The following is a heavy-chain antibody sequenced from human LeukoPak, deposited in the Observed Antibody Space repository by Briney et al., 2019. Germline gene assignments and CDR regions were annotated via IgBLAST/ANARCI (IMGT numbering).Heavy chain of an antibody. Sequence: PGGSLRLSCAASGFTFSSYEMNWVRQAPGKGLEWVSYISSSGSTIYHADSVKGRFTISRDNAKNSLYLQMNSLRAEDTAVYYCARNPDVLLWFGEPHYYYYYMDVWGKGTTVTVSS. V-gene: IGHV3-48*03. CDR3: ARNPDVLLWFGEPHYYYYYMDV. CDR2: ISSSGSTI. D-gene: IGHD3-10*01. J-gene: IGHJ6*03. CDR1: GFTFSSYE.